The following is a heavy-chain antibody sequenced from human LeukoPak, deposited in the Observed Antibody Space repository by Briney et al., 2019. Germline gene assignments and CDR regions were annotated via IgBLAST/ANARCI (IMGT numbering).Heavy chain of an antibody. D-gene: IGHD3-22*01. CDR1: GFTFSTHV. CDR2: IPGSGGST. J-gene: IGHJ5*02. Sequence: GGALRLSCAASGFTFSTHVMSWVGQAPGKRLEWVSGIPGSGGSTYYAESVKGRFTISRDNSKNTVYVQMNSLRAEDTAVYYCAKDPTSYYDTSGYGRYNWFDPWGQGTLVTVSS. V-gene: IGHV3-23*01. CDR3: AKDPTSYYDTSGYGRYNWFDP.